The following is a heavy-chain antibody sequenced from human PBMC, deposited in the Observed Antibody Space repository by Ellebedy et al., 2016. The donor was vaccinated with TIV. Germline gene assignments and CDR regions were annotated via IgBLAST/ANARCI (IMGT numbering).Heavy chain of an antibody. CDR3: AKDGSGSQWYYYYYMDV. Sequence: GESLKISCAASGFTFSSYAMSWVRQAPGKGLEWVSVISGSGVSTYYADSVKGRFTISRDNSKNTLYLQMNSLRVEDTAVYYCAKDGSGSQWYYYYYMDVWGKGTTVTVSS. V-gene: IGHV3-23*01. CDR2: ISGSGVST. CDR1: GFTFSSYA. D-gene: IGHD1-26*01. J-gene: IGHJ6*03.